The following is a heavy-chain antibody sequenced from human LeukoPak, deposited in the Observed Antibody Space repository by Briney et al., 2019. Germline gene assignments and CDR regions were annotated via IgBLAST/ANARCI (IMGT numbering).Heavy chain of an antibody. Sequence: GGSLRLSCAASGFTFSRYSMNWVRQAPGKGLEWVSSISSSSYIYYADSVKGRFTISRDNAKNSLSLQMNSLRAEDTAVYYCAREAETMIVVVSPYYFDYWGQGTLVTVSS. CDR2: ISSSSYI. J-gene: IGHJ4*02. V-gene: IGHV3-21*01. CDR3: AREAETMIVVVSPYYFDY. D-gene: IGHD3-22*01. CDR1: GFTFSRYS.